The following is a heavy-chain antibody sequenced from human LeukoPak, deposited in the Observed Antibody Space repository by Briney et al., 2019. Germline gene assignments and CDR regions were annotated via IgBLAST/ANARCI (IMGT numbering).Heavy chain of an antibody. D-gene: IGHD1-14*01. V-gene: IGHV3-30*18. Sequence: PGGSLRLSCIGSEVTFNKYAMHWPRQAPGKGPEWVAVIGPEGINKKYVDSVKGRFTISRDNSKTTLYLEMNGLRVEDTAVYYCANSWDSRYLSDYWGQGTLVTVSS. J-gene: IGHJ4*02. CDR3: ANSWDSRYLSDY. CDR2: IGPEGINK. CDR1: EVTFNKYA.